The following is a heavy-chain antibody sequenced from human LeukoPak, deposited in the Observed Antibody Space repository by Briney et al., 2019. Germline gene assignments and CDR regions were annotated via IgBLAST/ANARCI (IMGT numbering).Heavy chain of an antibody. V-gene: IGHV3-74*01. CDR2: INSDGSST. Sequence: PGGSLRLSCAASGFTFSSYWMHWVRQAPGKGLVWVSRINSDGSSTSYADSVKGRFTISRDNAKNTVYLQMNSLRVEDTAVYYCARAALAVDGYNLGTWGQGTLVTVSS. CDR3: ARAALAVDGYNLGT. J-gene: IGHJ5*02. D-gene: IGHD5-24*01. CDR1: GFTFSSYW.